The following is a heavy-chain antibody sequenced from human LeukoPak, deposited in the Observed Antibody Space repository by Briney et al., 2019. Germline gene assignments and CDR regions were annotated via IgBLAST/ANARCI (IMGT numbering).Heavy chain of an antibody. CDR1: GFSLSTSGMC. CDR3: ARINFPRPNYYYYYMDV. Sequence: SGPTLVNPTQTLTLTCTFSGFSLSTSGMCVSWIRQPPGKALEWLARIDWDDDKYYSTSLKTRLTISKDTSKNQVVLTMTNMDPVDTATYYCARINFPRPNYYYYYMDVWGKGTTVTVSS. CDR2: IDWDDDK. J-gene: IGHJ6*03. V-gene: IGHV2-70*11.